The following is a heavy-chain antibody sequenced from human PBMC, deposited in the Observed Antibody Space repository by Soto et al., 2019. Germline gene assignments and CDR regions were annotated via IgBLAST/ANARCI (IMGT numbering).Heavy chain of an antibody. CDR1: GFTFSTYA. Sequence: EVHVLESGGGLVQPGGSLRLSCTASGFTFSTYAMSWVRQAPGEGLEWVSSISAGGDTTYYADSAKGRFTISRDNSKNTLWLQMNSVRAEDTALFYCAKGRLAYSSSPFDYWGQGTLVTVSS. J-gene: IGHJ4*02. CDR2: ISAGGDTT. CDR3: AKGRLAYSSSPFDY. V-gene: IGHV3-23*01. D-gene: IGHD6-6*01.